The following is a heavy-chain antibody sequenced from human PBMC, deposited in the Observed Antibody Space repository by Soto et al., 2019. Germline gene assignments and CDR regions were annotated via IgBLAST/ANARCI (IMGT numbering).Heavy chain of an antibody. CDR2: IYASDST. D-gene: IGHD3-9*01. V-gene: IGHV3-53*01. J-gene: IGHJ4*02. CDR1: GFSVSGNY. Sequence: PGESLRLSCVASGFSVSGNYMNWVRQAPGKGLEWVSMIYASDSTYYADSVHGRFIISRDNSRNTLTLQMNSLRAEDTAVYYCARSTAGLIDYWGQGT. CDR3: ARSTAGLIDY.